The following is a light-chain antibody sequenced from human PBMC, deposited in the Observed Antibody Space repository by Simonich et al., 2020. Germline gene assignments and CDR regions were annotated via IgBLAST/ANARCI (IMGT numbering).Light chain of an antibody. Sequence: QSALTQPASVSGSPGQSITISCPGTSSDVGGDNYVSWYQQHPGKAPKLMFYDVSKRPSGVANRFSGSKSGNTASLTISGLQAEDESDYYCSSYTSSSTWVFGGGTKLTVL. J-gene: IGLJ3*02. CDR2: DVS. CDR3: SSYTSSSTWV. CDR1: SSDVGGDNY. V-gene: IGLV2-14*01.